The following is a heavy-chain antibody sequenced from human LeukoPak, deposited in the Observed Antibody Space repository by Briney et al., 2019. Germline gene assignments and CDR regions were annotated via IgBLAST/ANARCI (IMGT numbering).Heavy chain of an antibody. CDR3: ASDFTGRDDY. V-gene: IGHV3-74*01. Sequence: GGSLRLSCAASGFTFSRYWMHWVRQAPGKGLVWVSRMNTDGTRIDYADSVKGRFTISRDNAKDTLYLQMNSLGVEDTAVYSCASDFTGRDDYWGQGTLVSVSS. CDR1: GFTFSRYW. D-gene: IGHD2-8*02. CDR2: MNTDGTRI. J-gene: IGHJ4*02.